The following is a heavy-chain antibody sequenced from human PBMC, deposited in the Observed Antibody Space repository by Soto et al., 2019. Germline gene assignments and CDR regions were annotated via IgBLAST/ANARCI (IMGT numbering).Heavy chain of an antibody. V-gene: IGHV3-23*01. CDR2: ISGSGGST. CDR1: GFTFSSYA. J-gene: IGHJ6*02. D-gene: IGHD6-13*01. CDR3: AKAKVGHQQLVHQVDV. Sequence: PGGSLRLSCAASGFTFSSYAMSWVRQAPGKGLEWVSAISGSGGSTYYADSVKGRFTISRDNSKNTLYLQMNSLRAEDTAVHYCAKAKVGHQQLVHQVDVWGQGTPVTVYS.